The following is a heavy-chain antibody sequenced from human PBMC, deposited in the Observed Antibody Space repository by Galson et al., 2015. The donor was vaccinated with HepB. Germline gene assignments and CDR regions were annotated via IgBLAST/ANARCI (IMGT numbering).Heavy chain of an antibody. CDR3: ARVTSIAAAGIFWGGGDY. J-gene: IGHJ4*02. CDR1: GFTFSSYA. V-gene: IGHV3-30*04. CDR2: ISYDGSNK. Sequence: SLRLSCAASGFTFSSYAMHWVRQAPGKGLEWVAVISYDGSNKYYADSVKGRFTISRDNSKNTLYLQMNSLRAEDTAVYYCARVTSIAAAGIFWGGGDYWGQGTLVTVSS. D-gene: IGHD6-13*01.